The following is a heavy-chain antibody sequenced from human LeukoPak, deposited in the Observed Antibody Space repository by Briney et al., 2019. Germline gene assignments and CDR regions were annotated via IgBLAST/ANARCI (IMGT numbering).Heavy chain of an antibody. CDR3: ARDFLYYYDSSGEIRYAFDI. V-gene: IGHV1-18*01. CDR1: GYTYTSYG. D-gene: IGHD3-22*01. J-gene: IGHJ3*02. Sequence: ASVKVSCKASGYTYTSYGISWVRQAPGQGLEWMGWISAYNGNTNYAQKLQCRVTMTTDTSTSTAYMELRSLRSDDTAVYYCARDFLYYYDSSGEIRYAFDIWGQGTMVTVSS. CDR2: ISAYNGNT.